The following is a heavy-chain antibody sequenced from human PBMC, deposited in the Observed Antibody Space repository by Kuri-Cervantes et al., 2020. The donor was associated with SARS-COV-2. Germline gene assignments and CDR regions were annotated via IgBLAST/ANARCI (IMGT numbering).Heavy chain of an antibody. V-gene: IGHV4-31*02. J-gene: IGHJ4*02. D-gene: IGHD2/OR15-2a*01. CDR1: GVSVTTFGSY. CDR2: IYYNGST. Sequence: LRLSCTVSGVSVTTFGSYWTWIRQPPGKGLEWVGYIYYNGSTYYNPSLRSRVIVSVDRYKNQFSLNLNSVTAADTALYYCARGAIDWGQGTLVTVSS. CDR3: ARGAID.